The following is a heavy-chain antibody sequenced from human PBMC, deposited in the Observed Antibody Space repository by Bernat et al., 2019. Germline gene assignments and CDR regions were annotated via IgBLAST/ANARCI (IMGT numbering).Heavy chain of an antibody. CDR3: AKDGNRLRQLWSYFDY. V-gene: IGHV3-23*04. CDR1: GFTFSSYA. CDR2: ISGSGGST. J-gene: IGHJ4*02. Sequence: EVQLVESGGGLVQPGGSLRLSCAASGFTFSSYAMSWVRQAPGQGLEWVSAISGSGGSTYYADSVKGRFTISRDNSKNTLYLQMNSLRAEDTAVYYCAKDGNRLRQLWSYFDYWGQGTLVTVSS. D-gene: IGHD5-18*01.